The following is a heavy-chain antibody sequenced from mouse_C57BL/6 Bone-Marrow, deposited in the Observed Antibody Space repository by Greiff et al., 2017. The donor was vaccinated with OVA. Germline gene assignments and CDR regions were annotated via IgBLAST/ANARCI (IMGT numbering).Heavy chain of an antibody. Sequence: DVMLVESGGGLVQPGGSLKLSCAASGFTFSDYYMYWVRQTPEKRLEWVAYISNGGGSTYYPDNVKGRFTISRDNAKNTLYLQMSRLKSEDTAMYYCARFPYSNYAMDYWGQGTSVTVSS. V-gene: IGHV5-12*01. CDR1: GFTFSDYY. D-gene: IGHD2-5*01. J-gene: IGHJ4*01. CDR2: ISNGGGST. CDR3: ARFPYSNYAMDY.